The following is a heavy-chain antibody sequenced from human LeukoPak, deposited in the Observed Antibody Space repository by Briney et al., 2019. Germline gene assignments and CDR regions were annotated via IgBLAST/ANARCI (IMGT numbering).Heavy chain of an antibody. V-gene: IGHV4-39*01. CDR2: IYYSGST. D-gene: IGHD3-22*01. CDR3: ARPGIYYDSSGVDAFDI. J-gene: IGHJ3*02. CDR1: GGSISSSSYH. Sequence: PSETLSLTCTVSGGSISSSSYHWGWIRQPPGKGLEWIGSIYYSGSTYYNPSLKSRVTISVDTSKNQFSLKLSSVTAADTAVYYCARPGIYYDSSGVDAFDIWGQGTMVTVSS.